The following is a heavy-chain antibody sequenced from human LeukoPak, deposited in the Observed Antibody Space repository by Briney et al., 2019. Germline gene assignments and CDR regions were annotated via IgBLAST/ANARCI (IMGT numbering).Heavy chain of an antibody. Sequence: EASVKVSCKASGYTFTSYYMHWVRQAPGQGLEWMGIINPSGGNTGYAQKFQGRVTMTRNTSINTAYMELSSLRSDDTAVYYCARGPGDHPKGWFDPWGQGTLVTVSS. V-gene: IGHV1-46*01. CDR1: GYTFTSYY. CDR2: INPSGGNT. J-gene: IGHJ5*02. CDR3: ARGPGDHPKGWFDP. D-gene: IGHD4-17*01.